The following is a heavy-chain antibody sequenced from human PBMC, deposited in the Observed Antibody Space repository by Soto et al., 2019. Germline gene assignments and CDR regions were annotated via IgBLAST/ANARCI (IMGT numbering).Heavy chain of an antibody. D-gene: IGHD3-10*01. J-gene: IGHJ6*02. CDR3: ARDSGGGPLMVRGVIIPYYYYGMDV. V-gene: IGHV1-18*01. CDR2: ISAYNGNT. Sequence: QVQLVQSGAEVKKPGASVKVSCKASGYTFTSYGISWVRQAPGQGLEWMGWISAYNGNTNYAQKLQGRVTMTTDTSTSTAYMELRSLRSDDTAVYYCARDSGGGPLMVRGVIIPYYYYGMDVWGQGTTVTVSS. CDR1: GYTFTSYG.